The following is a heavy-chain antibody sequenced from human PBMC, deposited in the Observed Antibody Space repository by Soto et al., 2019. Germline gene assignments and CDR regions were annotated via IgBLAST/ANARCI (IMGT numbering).Heavy chain of an antibody. V-gene: IGHV1-2*04. D-gene: IGHD3-10*01. Sequence: ASVKVSCKASGYTFTGYYMHWVRQAPGQGLEWMGWINPNSGGTNYAQKFQGWVTMTRDTSISTAYMELSRLRSDDTAVYYCAREGPVSPKRDITRTRASVRSLVPWGQGTLVTVSA. CDR3: AREGPVSPKRDITRTRASVRSLVP. CDR1: GYTFTGYY. J-gene: IGHJ5*02. CDR2: INPNSGGT.